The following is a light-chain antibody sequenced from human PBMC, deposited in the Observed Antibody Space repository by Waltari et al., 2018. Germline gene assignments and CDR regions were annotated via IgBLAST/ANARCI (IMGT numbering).Light chain of an antibody. CDR1: NSDVGGYNY. CDR3: GSYRSSSARYV. V-gene: IGLV2-14*01. J-gene: IGLJ1*01. CDR2: DVS. Sequence: QSALTQPASVSGSPGQSITISCTGRNSDVGGYNYVPWYQQNPGKAPKVMIYDVSNRPSGVSNRFSGSKAGNTASLIISGLQAEDEADYYCGSYRSSSARYVFGTGTKVTVL.